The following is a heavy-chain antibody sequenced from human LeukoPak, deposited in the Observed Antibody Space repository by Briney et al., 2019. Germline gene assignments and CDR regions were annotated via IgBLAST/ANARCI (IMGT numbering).Heavy chain of an antibody. D-gene: IGHD3-10*01. CDR2: IHTSGGT. Sequence: PSETLSLTCTVSGDSFGGYYWTWIRQPPGKGLEWIGYIHTSGGTNYNPSLKSRVTMPVDTSKNQFSLKLTSVTAADTAVYFCARQAYYSPSGSWTGFDFWGQGTLASVSS. J-gene: IGHJ4*02. CDR3: ARQAYYSPSGSWTGFDF. CDR1: GDSFGGYY. V-gene: IGHV4-4*09.